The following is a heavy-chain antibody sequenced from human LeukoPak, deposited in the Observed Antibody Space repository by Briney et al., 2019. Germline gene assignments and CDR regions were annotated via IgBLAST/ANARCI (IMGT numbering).Heavy chain of an antibody. CDR3: ARRRDSGSLQHFDY. D-gene: IGHD1-26*01. J-gene: IGHJ4*02. V-gene: IGHV1-46*01. CDR1: GYIFTSHY. Sequence: SVKVFCKASGYIFTSHYMHWVRQAPGQGLEWMGLINPSGNSTLYAQKLQGRVTMTGDLSTTGVYIELSSLSSEDTAVYYCARRRDSGSLQHFDYWGQGTLVTVSS. CDR2: INPSGNST.